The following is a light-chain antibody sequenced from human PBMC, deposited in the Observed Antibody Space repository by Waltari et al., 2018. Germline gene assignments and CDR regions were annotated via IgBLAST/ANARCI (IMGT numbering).Light chain of an antibody. Sequence: DIQMTQSPSSLSTSVGDRVTITCRASQGISNWWAWYQQKPGKAPKILIYRASNLETGVPSRFSGSGSGTDFTLTISSLQPEDIATYYCQQHDNSPFTFGPGTKLDIK. CDR2: RAS. J-gene: IGKJ3*01. CDR3: QQHDNSPFT. V-gene: IGKV1-33*01. CDR1: QGISNW.